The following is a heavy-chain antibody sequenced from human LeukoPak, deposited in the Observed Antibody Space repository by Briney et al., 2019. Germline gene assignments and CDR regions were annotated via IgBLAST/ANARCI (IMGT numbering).Heavy chain of an antibody. Sequence: GASVKVSCKASGYTFTSYGISWVRQAPGRGLEWMGWISAYNGNTNYAQKLQGRVTMTTDTSTSTAYMELRSLRSDDTAVYYCARVRGIAARPGNYYYMDVWGKGTTVTVSS. CDR2: ISAYNGNT. J-gene: IGHJ6*03. CDR3: ARVRGIAARPGNYYYMDV. D-gene: IGHD6-6*01. V-gene: IGHV1-18*01. CDR1: GYTFTSYG.